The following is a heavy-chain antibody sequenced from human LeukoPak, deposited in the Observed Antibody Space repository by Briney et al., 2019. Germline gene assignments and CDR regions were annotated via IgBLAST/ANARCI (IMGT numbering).Heavy chain of an antibody. CDR3: ARDARGSSWFNWFDP. CDR2: INPNSGGT. CDR1: GYTFTGYY. D-gene: IGHD6-13*01. Sequence: ASVKVSCTASGYTFTGYYMHWVRQAPGQGLEWMGWINPNSGGTNYAQKFQGRVTMTRDTSISTAYMELSRLRSDDTAVYYCARDARGSSWFNWFDPWGQGTLVTVSS. V-gene: IGHV1-2*02. J-gene: IGHJ5*02.